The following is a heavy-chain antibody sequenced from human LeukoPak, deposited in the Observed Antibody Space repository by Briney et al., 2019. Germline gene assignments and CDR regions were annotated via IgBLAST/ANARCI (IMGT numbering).Heavy chain of an antibody. CDR1: GYTFSSYT. J-gene: IGHJ4*02. D-gene: IGHD7-27*01. Sequence: GGSLRLSCTASGYTFSSYTMTWVRQAPGKGLKWVSTITTGDGNTYYADSVKGRFTVSRDDSKNTLYLQMNSLRAEDTAVYYCAKDGGLWVSAHWGDSWGRGTLVTVSS. V-gene: IGHV3-23*01. CDR3: AKDGGLWVSAHWGDS. CDR2: ITTGDGNT.